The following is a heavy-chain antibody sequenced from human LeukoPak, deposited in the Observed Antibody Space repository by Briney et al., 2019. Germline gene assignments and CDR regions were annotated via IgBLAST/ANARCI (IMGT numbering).Heavy chain of an antibody. CDR2: TYYRSKWYN. V-gene: IGHV6-1*01. CDR1: GDSVSSNSAA. Sequence: SQTLSLTCAISGDSVSSNSAAWNWIRQSPSRGLEWLGRTYYRSKWYNDYAVSVKSRITINPDTSKNQFSLKLSSVTAADTAVYYCARSLLVGATGPNWFDPWGQGTLVTVSS. D-gene: IGHD1-26*01. CDR3: ARSLLVGATGPNWFDP. J-gene: IGHJ5*02.